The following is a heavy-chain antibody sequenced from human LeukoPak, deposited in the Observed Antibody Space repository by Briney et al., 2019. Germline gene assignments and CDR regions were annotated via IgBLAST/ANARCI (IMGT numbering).Heavy chain of an antibody. J-gene: IGHJ3*02. CDR3: ARAMIVVVIGDAFDI. V-gene: IGHV4-39*07. CDR1: GGSISSSSYY. CDR2: IYYSGST. D-gene: IGHD3-22*01. Sequence: PSETLSLTCTVSGGSISSSSYYWGWIRQPPGKGLEWIGSIYYSGSTYYNPSLKRRVTISVDTSKNQFSLRLSSVTAADTAVYYCARAMIVVVIGDAFDIWGQGTMVTVSS.